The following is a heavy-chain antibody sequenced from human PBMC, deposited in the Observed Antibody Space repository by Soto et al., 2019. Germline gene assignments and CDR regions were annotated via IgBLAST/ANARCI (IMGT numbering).Heavy chain of an antibody. V-gene: IGHV3-21*01. J-gene: IGHJ6*02. CDR3: ARDKSIVVVPAAHKDYGMDV. D-gene: IGHD2-2*01. CDR1: GFTFSSYS. Sequence: GGSLRLSCAASGFTFSSYSMNWVRQAPGKGLEWVSSISSSSSYIYYADSVKGRFTISRDNAKNSLYLQMNSLRAEDTAVYYCARDKSIVVVPAAHKDYGMDVWGQGTTVTVSS. CDR2: ISSSSSYI.